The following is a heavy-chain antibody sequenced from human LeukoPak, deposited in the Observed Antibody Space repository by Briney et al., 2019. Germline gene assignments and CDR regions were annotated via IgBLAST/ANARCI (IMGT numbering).Heavy chain of an antibody. CDR2: IWYDGNNK. V-gene: IGHV3-33*08. CDR3: ARDATAHYDFWSGYSHFEY. Sequence: GGSLRLSCAASGFTFSSYGMHWVRQAPGKGLEWVAVIWYDGNNKYYADSVKGRFTLSRDNSKNTLYLQMNSLRAEDTAVYYCARDATAHYDFWSGYSHFEYWGQGTLVTVSS. CDR1: GFTFSSYG. D-gene: IGHD3-3*01. J-gene: IGHJ4*02.